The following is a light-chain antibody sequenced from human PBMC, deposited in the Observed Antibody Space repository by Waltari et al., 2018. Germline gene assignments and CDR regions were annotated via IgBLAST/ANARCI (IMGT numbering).Light chain of an antibody. J-gene: IGLJ3*02. CDR1: ALAHQY. Sequence: SYELVQPPSVSVSPRQTAKITCSGDALAHQYAYWYQKKPGQAPILMIYKDTARPSWVPGRFSGSTSGTTVTLTISGVQAEDESEYYCHSIDSRGTWVFGGGTKLTVL. V-gene: IGLV3-25*03. CDR2: KDT. CDR3: HSIDSRGTWV.